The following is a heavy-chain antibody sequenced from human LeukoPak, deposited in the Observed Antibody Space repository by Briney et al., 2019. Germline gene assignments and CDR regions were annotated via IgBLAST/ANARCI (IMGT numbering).Heavy chain of an antibody. CDR2: ISGSGGST. V-gene: IGHV3-23*01. J-gene: IGHJ4*02. CDR3: AKRAYYYDSSGYQYYFDY. D-gene: IGHD3-22*01. Sequence: ETLSLTCAVSGYSISSGYYWGWIRQPPGKGLEWVSAISGSGGSTYYADSVKGLFTISRDNSKNTLYLQMNSLRAEDTAVYYCAKRAYYYDSSGYQYYFDYWGQGTLVTVSS. CDR1: GYSISSGYY.